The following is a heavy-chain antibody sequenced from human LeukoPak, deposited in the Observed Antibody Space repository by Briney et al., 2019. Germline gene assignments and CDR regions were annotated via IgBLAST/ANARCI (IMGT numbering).Heavy chain of an antibody. D-gene: IGHD4-17*01. V-gene: IGHV3-30*18. CDR2: ISYDGSNK. CDR1: GFTFSSYG. CDR3: AKRLGTTVTTPYYYYGVDV. Sequence: GRSLRLSCAASGFTFSSYGMHWVRQAPGKGLEWVAVISYDGSNKYYADSVKGRFTISRDNSKNTLYLQMNSLRAEDTAVYYCAKRLGTTVTTPYYYYGVDVWGQGTTVTVSS. J-gene: IGHJ6*02.